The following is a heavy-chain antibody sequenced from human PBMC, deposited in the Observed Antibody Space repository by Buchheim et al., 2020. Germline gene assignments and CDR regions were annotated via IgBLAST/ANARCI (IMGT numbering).Heavy chain of an antibody. J-gene: IGHJ4*02. CDR2: VGSGHHT. Sequence: DVQLVESGGGLVMPGGSLTLSCVTSGFSFSPFGMTWARQAPGKGLEWVATVGSGHHTFYADLVEGRFTVSRDNARSSVYLQLNSLRAEDTAVYFCARDFSGWSRDYWGQGTL. CDR3: ARDFSGWSRDY. D-gene: IGHD6-19*01. V-gene: IGHV3-21*01. CDR1: GFSFSPFG.